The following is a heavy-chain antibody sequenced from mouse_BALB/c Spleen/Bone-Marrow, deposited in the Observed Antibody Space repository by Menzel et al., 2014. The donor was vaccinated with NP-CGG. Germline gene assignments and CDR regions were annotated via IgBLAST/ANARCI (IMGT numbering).Heavy chain of an antibody. CDR3: SRSDYYAMDY. V-gene: IGHV1-80*01. CDR2: VYPGDGDT. J-gene: IGHJ4*01. CDR1: GNAFSSYW. Sequence: VQLQQSGAELVRPGSSVKISRKAFGNAFSSYWMNWVKQRPGQGLEWIGQVYPGDGDTNYKGKFKGKVKLTADQSSNTAYMQLSSLTSEDSAVYFCSRSDYYAMDYWCQGTSVTVSS.